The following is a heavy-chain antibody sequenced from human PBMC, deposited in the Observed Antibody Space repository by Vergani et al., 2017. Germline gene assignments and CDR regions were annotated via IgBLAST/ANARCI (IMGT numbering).Heavy chain of an antibody. V-gene: IGHV3-30*03. CDR2: ISFDGNQK. CDR3: ARSLSYSTAWPFFDS. Sequence: QVRLVESGGGVVQPGRSLRLSCAASGFSFTSYGMHWVRPPQGKGLEWVATISFDGNQKDYTEAVRGRFTISRDSSKTLYLQMDSLRVEDTAMYFCARSLSYSTAWPFFDSRGQGTLVTVSS. J-gene: IGHJ4*02. D-gene: IGHD4-11*01. CDR1: GFSFTSYG.